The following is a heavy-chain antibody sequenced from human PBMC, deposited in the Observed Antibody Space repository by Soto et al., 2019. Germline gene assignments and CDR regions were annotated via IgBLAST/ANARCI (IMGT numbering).Heavy chain of an antibody. CDR1: GFTFSGSA. CDR2: IRSKANSYAT. J-gene: IGHJ3*02. Sequence: GGSLRLSCAASGFTFSGSAMHWVRQASGKGLEWVGRIRSKANSYATAYAASVKGRLPISRDDSKKTAYLQMNSLKTEDTAVYYCTSLNQSSYYYGSGSYRYAFDIWGQGTMVTVSS. D-gene: IGHD3-10*01. V-gene: IGHV3-73*01. CDR3: TSLNQSSYYYGSGSYRYAFDI.